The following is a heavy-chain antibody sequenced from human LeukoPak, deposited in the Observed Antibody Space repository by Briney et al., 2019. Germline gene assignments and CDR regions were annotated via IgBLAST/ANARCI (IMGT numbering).Heavy chain of an antibody. Sequence: PSETLSLTCTVSGGSISSGSYYWSWVRQPAGKGLEWIGRIYTSGSTNYNPSLKGRVTISLDTSKNQFSLKLTSVTAADTALYYCARDNGWYTDYWGQGTLVTVSS. CDR3: ARDNGWYTDY. CDR2: IYTSGST. J-gene: IGHJ4*02. D-gene: IGHD6-19*01. V-gene: IGHV4-61*02. CDR1: GGSISSGSYY.